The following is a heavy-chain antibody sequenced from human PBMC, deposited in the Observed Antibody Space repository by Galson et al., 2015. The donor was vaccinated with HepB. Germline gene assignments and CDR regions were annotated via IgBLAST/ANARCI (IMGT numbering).Heavy chain of an antibody. CDR1: GDSVSSNSAA. D-gene: IGHD1-1*01. Sequence: CAISGDSVSSNSAAWNWIRQSPSRGLEWLGRTYYRSKWYNDCAVSVKSRITINPDTSKNQFSLQLNSVTPEDTAVYYCAREVKTGTTYQYYYYYYGMDVWGQGTTVTVSS. CDR2: TYYRSKWYN. J-gene: IGHJ6*02. CDR3: AREVKTGTTYQYYYYYYGMDV. V-gene: IGHV6-1*01.